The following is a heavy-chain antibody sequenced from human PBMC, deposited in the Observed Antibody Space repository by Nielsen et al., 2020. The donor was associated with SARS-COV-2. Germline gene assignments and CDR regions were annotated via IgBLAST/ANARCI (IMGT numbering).Heavy chain of an antibody. V-gene: IGHV4-59*01. J-gene: IGHJ4*02. CDR1: GGPISSYY. D-gene: IGHD5-24*01. CDR2: IYYSGST. Sequence: SETLSLTCTVSGGPISSYYWSWIRQPPGKGLEWIGYIYYSGSTNYNPSLKSRVTISVDTSKNQFSLKLSSVTAADTAVYYCARAAGWGWLQAIPPEFDYWGQGILVTVSS. CDR3: ARAAGWGWLQAIPPEFDY.